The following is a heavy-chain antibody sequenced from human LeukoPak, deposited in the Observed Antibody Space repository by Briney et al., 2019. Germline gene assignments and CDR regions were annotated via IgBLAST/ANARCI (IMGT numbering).Heavy chain of an antibody. Sequence: SETLSLSCTVSGGSITSNSYYWGWIRQPPGKGLEWIGSIYYSGSTYYNPSLKSRVTISVDTSKNQFSLKLSSVTAADTAVYYCARMRTRVVTLFDYWGQGTLVTVSS. V-gene: IGHV4-39*01. CDR1: GGSITSNSYY. CDR3: ARMRTRVVTLFDY. D-gene: IGHD2-21*02. J-gene: IGHJ4*02. CDR2: IYYSGST.